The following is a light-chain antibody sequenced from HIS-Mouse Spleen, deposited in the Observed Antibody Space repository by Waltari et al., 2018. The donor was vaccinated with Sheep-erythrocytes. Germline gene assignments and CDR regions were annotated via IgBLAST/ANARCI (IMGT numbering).Light chain of an antibody. CDR3: QQYDNLPLT. CDR2: DAS. V-gene: IGKV1-33*01. Sequence: DIQMTQSPSSLSASVGDRVTITCQASQDISNYLNWYQQKPGKAPKLLIYDASNLETGVPSRFSGSGSGTEFTFTISSLQPEDIATHYCQQYDNLPLTFGGGTKVEIK. J-gene: IGKJ4*01. CDR1: QDISNY.